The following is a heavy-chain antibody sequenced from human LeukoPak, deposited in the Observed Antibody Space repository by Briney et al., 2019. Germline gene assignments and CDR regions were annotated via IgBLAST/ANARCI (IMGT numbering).Heavy chain of an antibody. Sequence: GGSLRLSCVASGFTFSSFAMSWVRQAPGKGLEWVSAISGSGGSTYYADSVKGRFTISRDNSKNTLYLQMNSLRAEDTAVYYCAKDSRPNYWYFDLWGRGTLVTVSS. CDR1: GFTFSSFA. CDR3: AKDSRPNYWYFDL. J-gene: IGHJ2*01. V-gene: IGHV3-23*01. CDR2: ISGSGGST.